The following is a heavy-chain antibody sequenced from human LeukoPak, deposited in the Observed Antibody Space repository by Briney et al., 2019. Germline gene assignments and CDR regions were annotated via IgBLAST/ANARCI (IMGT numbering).Heavy chain of an antibody. CDR2: IIPICGTA. Sequence: SVKVSCKASGGTFSSYALSWVRQAPGQGLEWMGGIIPICGTANYAQKFQGRVTITADKSTSTAYMELSSLRSEDTAVYYCARVLVPAAMYLATHDAFDIWGQGTMVTVSS. CDR3: ARVLVPAAMYLATHDAFDI. D-gene: IGHD2-2*01. V-gene: IGHV1-69*06. J-gene: IGHJ3*02. CDR1: GGTFSSYA.